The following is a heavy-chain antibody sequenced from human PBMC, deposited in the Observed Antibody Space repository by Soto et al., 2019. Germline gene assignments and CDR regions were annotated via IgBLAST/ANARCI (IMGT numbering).Heavy chain of an antibody. D-gene: IGHD2-21*02. CDR3: ARQRTTVVTQAYFDH. CDR1: GESISSSSYY. Sequence: PSETLSLTCIASGESISSSSYYWGWIRQPPGKGLEWIGSIYYSGRTYYNPSFKSRVTISIDTSKNQFSLKLSSVTATDTAVYYCARQRTTVVTQAYFDHWGQGXLVTVYS. V-gene: IGHV4-39*01. J-gene: IGHJ4*02. CDR2: IYYSGRT.